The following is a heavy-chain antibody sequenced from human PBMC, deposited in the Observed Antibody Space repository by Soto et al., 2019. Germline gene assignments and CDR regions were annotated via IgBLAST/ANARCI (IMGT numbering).Heavy chain of an antibody. V-gene: IGHV1-46*03. J-gene: IGHJ4*02. D-gene: IGHD3-9*01. CDR2: IKPSGGST. CDR3: ARVSSSSLTGYYATFDY. Sequence: ASVKVSCKASEYIFSSDYIHWVRQAPGQGLVWMGIIKPSGGSTTYAQQFQGRVTLTRDTSTNTVYMELRSLRSEDTAVYYCARVSSSSLTGYYATFDYWGQGTLVPVS. CDR1: EYIFSSDY.